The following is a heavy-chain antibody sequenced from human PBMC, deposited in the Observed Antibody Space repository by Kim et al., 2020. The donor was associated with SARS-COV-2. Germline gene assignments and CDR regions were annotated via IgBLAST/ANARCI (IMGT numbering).Heavy chain of an antibody. CDR3: ARGRVPYYYDSHEFDY. Sequence: SETLSLTCTVSGGSISSYYWSWIRQPPGKGLEWIGYIYYSGSTNYNPSLKSRVTISVDTSKNQFSLKLSSVTAADTAVYYCARGRVPYYYDSHEFDYWGQGTLVTVSS. V-gene: IGHV4-59*13. D-gene: IGHD3-22*01. CDR1: GGSISSYY. J-gene: IGHJ4*02. CDR2: IYYSGST.